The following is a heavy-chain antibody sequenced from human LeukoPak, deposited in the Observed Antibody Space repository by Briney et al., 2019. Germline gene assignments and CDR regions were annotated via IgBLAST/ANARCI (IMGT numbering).Heavy chain of an antibody. J-gene: IGHJ5*02. CDR1: GYAFSDIY. Sequence: ASVKVSCKASGYAFSDIYFNWVRQAPGQGLEWMGWINPSTGARINSQKFEGRISMDTSMDTSFNTVYMELGSLTTADTAVYYCATSSVTHTRDPWGQGTLVTVSS. CDR3: ATSSVTHTRDP. V-gene: IGHV1-2*02. CDR2: INPSTGAR. D-gene: IGHD5/OR15-5a*01.